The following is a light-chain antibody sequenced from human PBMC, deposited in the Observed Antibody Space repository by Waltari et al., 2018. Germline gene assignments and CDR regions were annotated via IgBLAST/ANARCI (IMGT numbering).Light chain of an antibody. Sequence: QAVLTQPSSLSASPGASASLTCTLRSGVNVISYNIYWYQQKAGSPPQFLLRYKAVSDKQHCSGVPSRFSGSKDASANVGILLIAGLRSEDEADYYCMIWHRGVWVSGGGTQLTVL. CDR2: YKAVSDK. CDR3: MIWHRGVWV. J-gene: IGLJ3*02. CDR1: SGVNVISYN. V-gene: IGLV5-45*03.